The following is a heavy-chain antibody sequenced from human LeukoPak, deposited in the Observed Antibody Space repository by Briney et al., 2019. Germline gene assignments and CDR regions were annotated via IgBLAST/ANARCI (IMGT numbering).Heavy chain of an antibody. CDR1: GYTFTGYY. D-gene: IGHD5-12*01. CDR2: INPNTGGT. CDR3: ARDGGSSGYDLYYYYMDV. J-gene: IGHJ6*03. Sequence: GASVKVSCKASGYTFTGYYIHWVRQAPGQGLEWMGWINPNTGGTNYAQKFQGRVTMTRDTSISTAYMELSRLRSDDTAVYYCARDGGSSGYDLYYYYMDVWGKGTTVTVSS. V-gene: IGHV1-2*02.